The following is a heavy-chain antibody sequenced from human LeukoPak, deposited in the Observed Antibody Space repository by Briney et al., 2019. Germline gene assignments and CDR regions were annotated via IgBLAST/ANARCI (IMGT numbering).Heavy chain of an antibody. V-gene: IGHV3-30*02. J-gene: IGHJ4*02. D-gene: IGHD6-6*01. Sequence: PGGSLRLSCAASGFTFRTHGMHWVRQAPGKGLEWVAFIQYDTSNKYYADSVKGRFTISRDNSKNTLYLQMNSLRAEDTAVYYCARWPYSSSYYFDYWGQGTLVTVSS. CDR3: ARWPYSSSYYFDY. CDR2: IQYDTSNK. CDR1: GFTFRTHG.